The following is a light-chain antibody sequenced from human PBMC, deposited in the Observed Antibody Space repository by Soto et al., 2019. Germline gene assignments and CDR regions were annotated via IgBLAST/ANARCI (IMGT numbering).Light chain of an antibody. V-gene: IGKV1-27*01. CDR1: QGIGNF. Sequence: DIEMTQSPSSLSASLGDRVTLSCRASQGIGNFLAWYQHKQGNAPKLLIYAPSTLQSGGPSRFSGSGSGTDFTLTISDLQPEDVATYFCHRYNSFPLTFGGGTKVDIK. J-gene: IGKJ4*01. CDR3: HRYNSFPLT. CDR2: APS.